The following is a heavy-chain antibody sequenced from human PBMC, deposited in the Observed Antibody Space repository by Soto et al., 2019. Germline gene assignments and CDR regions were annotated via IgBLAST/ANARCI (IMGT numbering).Heavy chain of an antibody. J-gene: IGHJ3*01. CDR3: AREGYSSGFDPFDF. CDR1: GYNFRNFG. V-gene: IGHV1-18*01. D-gene: IGHD5-18*01. Sequence: QVQLEQSGDAVKKPGASVKVSCKASGYNFRNFGITWVRQASGLGLEWLGWISGYNGRTSSARNFRDRVVLTTDTATNTAYMELRSLTSDDTAIYYCAREGYSSGFDPFDFRGQGTKVTVSS. CDR2: ISGYNGRT.